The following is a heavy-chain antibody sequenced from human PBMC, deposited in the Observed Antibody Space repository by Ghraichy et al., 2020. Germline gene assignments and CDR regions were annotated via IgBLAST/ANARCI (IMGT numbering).Heavy chain of an antibody. J-gene: IGHJ4*02. D-gene: IGHD6-19*01. CDR1: GFTFSSYA. V-gene: IGHV3-30-3*01. Sequence: GGSLRLSCAASGFTFSSYAMHWVRQAPGKGLEWVAVISYDGSNKYYADSVKGRFTISRDNSKNTLYLQMNSLRAEDTAVYYCARDGRSSGHYFDYWGQGTLVTVSS. CDR3: ARDGRSSGHYFDY. CDR2: ISYDGSNK.